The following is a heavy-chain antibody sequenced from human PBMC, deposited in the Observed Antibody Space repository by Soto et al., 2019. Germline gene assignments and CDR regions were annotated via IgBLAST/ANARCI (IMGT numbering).Heavy chain of an antibody. V-gene: IGHV2-5*01. D-gene: IGHD3-16*01. Sequence: QITLKESGPTLVKPTQTLTLTCTVSGFSGSARGVGVGWIRQPPGKALEWLGIIYWNDDKRYSPSLKSRLTIIKDTSKNQVVLTLTNMDPVDTGTYYCAHSPWGAAPDYWGQGTPVTVSS. J-gene: IGHJ4*02. CDR1: GFSGSARGVG. CDR2: IYWNDDK. CDR3: AHSPWGAAPDY.